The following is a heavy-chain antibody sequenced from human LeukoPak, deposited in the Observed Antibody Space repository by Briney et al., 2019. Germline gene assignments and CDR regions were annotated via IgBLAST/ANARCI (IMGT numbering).Heavy chain of an antibody. V-gene: IGHV3-30*02. J-gene: IGHJ4*02. Sequence: PGGSLRLSCAASGFTFSSYGMHWVRQAPGKGLEWVAFIRYDGSNKYYADSVKGRFTISRDNSKNTLYLQMNSLRAEDTAVYYCAKDRSRYYYDSSGFSFDYWGQGTLATVSS. CDR1: GFTFSSYG. CDR3: AKDRSRYYYDSSGFSFDY. D-gene: IGHD3-22*01. CDR2: IRYDGSNK.